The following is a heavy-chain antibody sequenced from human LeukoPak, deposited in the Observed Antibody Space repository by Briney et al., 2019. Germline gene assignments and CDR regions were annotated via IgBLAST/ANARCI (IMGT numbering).Heavy chain of an antibody. D-gene: IGHD3-22*01. CDR3: ARSYYYDSSGYGY. CDR2: IYYSGST. CDR1: GGSISNYY. V-gene: IGHV4-59*12. Sequence: SETLSLTCTVSGGSISNYYWSWIRQSPVKGLEWIGFIYYSGSTNYDPSLKSRVTISVDTSKNQFSLKLSSVTAADTAVYYCARSYYYDSSGYGYWGQGTLVTVSS. J-gene: IGHJ4*02.